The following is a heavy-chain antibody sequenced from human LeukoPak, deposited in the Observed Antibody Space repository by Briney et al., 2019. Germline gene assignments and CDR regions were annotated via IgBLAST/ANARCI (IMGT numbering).Heavy chain of an antibody. CDR3: AREDYYGSGSHDFDY. CDR2: ISSSSSYI. J-gene: IGHJ4*02. V-gene: IGHV3-21*01. Sequence: GGSLRLSCAASGFTFSSYSMNWVRQAPGKGLEWVSSISSSSSYIYYADSVKGRFTISRDNAKNSLYLQMNSLRAEDTAVYYCAREDYYGSGSHDFDYWGQGTLVTVSS. D-gene: IGHD3-10*01. CDR1: GFTFSSYS.